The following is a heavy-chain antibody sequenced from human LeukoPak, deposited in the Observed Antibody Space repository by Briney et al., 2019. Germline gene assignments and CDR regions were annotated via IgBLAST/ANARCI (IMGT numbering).Heavy chain of an antibody. CDR2: VNSNGDDT. V-gene: IGHV3-20*04. D-gene: IGHD1-14*01. J-gene: IGHJ5*02. Sequence: GGSLRLSCAASGFTFDHYGMSWVRQAPGKGLEWVSGVNSNGDDTAYADSVKGRFTISRDNAKKSLFLQMNRLRPEDTALYYCAAGYWLNPWGQGTLVTVSS. CDR3: AAGYWLNP. CDR1: GFTFDHYG.